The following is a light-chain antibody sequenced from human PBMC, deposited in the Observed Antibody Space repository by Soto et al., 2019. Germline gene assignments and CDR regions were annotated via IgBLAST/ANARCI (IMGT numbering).Light chain of an antibody. CDR3: SSYTSSSMDYV. V-gene: IGLV2-14*01. Sequence: QSVLTQPASVSGAPGQSITISCTGTSSDVGGYNYVSWYQQHPGKAPKLLIYEVSNRPSGVSNRFSGSKSGNTASLTISGRQDEDEADDYCSSYTSSSMDYVFGAGTKVTVL. J-gene: IGLJ1*01. CDR2: EVS. CDR1: SSDVGGYNY.